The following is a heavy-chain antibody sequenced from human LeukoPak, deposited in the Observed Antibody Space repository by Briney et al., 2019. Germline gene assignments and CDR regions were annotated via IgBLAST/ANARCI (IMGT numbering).Heavy chain of an antibody. D-gene: IGHD2-2*01. CDR3: ATLGYCSSTSCYGDPLY. CDR1: GFTFSSYS. Sequence: PGGSLRLSCAASGFTFSSYSMNWVRQAPGKGLEWVSSISTSSTYIYYADSVKARFTISRDNAKNSLYLQMNSLRAEDTAVYYCATLGYCSSTSCYGDPLYWGQGTLVTVSS. J-gene: IGHJ4*02. V-gene: IGHV3-21*01. CDR2: ISTSSTYI.